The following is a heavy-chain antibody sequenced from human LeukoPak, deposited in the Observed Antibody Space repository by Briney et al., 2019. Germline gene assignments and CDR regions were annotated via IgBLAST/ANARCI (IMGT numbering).Heavy chain of an antibody. CDR3: ATSIAAAGHAFDY. Sequence: GASVKVSCKASGYTFTGYYMHWVRQAPGQGLERMGWINPNSGGTNYAQKFQGWVTMTRDTSISTAYMELSRLRSDDTAVYYCATSIAAAGHAFDYWGQGTLVTVSS. J-gene: IGHJ4*02. V-gene: IGHV1-2*04. D-gene: IGHD6-13*01. CDR1: GYTFTGYY. CDR2: INPNSGGT.